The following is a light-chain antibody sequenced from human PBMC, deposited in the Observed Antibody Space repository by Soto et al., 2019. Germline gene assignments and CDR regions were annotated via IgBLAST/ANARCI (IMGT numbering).Light chain of an antibody. CDR1: NIGSKS. J-gene: IGLJ2*01. CDR2: DDS. Sequence: SYELTQPPSVSVAPGQTARITCGGNNIGSKSVHWYQQKPGQAPVLVVYDDSDRPSGIPERFSGSNSGNTATLTIRRVEAGDEADYYCQVWDSSSDHPDAVFGGGTKLTVL. V-gene: IGLV3-21*02. CDR3: QVWDSSSDHPDAV.